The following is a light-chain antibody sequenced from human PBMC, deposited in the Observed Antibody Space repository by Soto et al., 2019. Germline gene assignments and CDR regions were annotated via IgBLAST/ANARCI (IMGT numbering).Light chain of an antibody. Sequence: QSVLTQAPSASGTPGQRVTISCSGSSSNIGSNTVNWYQQLPGTAPKLLIYSNNQRPSGVPDRFSGSKSGTSASLAISGLQSEDEAYYYCAAWDDSLHGYVFGTGTKVTVL. J-gene: IGLJ1*01. V-gene: IGLV1-44*01. CDR2: SNN. CDR3: AAWDDSLHGYV. CDR1: SSNIGSNT.